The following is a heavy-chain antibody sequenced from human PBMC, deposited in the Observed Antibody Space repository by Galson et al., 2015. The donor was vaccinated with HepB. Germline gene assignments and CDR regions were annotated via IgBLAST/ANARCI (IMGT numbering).Heavy chain of an antibody. V-gene: IGHV1-3*01. CDR3: ARSGGGYCSSTSCYPYYYYYYMDV. CDR1: GYTFTSYA. D-gene: IGHD2-2*01. Sequence: SVKVSCKASGYTFTSYAMHWVRQAPGQRLEWMGWINAGNGNTKYSQKFQGRVTITRGTSASTAYMELSSLRSEDTAVYYCARSGGGYCSSTSCYPYYYYYYMDVWGKGTTVTVSS. CDR2: INAGNGNT. J-gene: IGHJ6*03.